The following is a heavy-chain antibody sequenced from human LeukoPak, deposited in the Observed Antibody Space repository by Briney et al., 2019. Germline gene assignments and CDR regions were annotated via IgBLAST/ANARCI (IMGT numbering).Heavy chain of an antibody. CDR2: INPNSGGT. CDR3: ARVEEYDGFDI. D-gene: IGHD2/OR15-2a*01. Sequence: ASVKVSCKASGYTFTGYYMHWVRQAPGQGLEVMGWINPNSGGTNYAQKFQGRVTMTRDTSISTAYMELSTLSPDDTAVYYCARVEEYDGFDIWPQGTMVTVFS. V-gene: IGHV1-2*02. J-gene: IGHJ3*02. CDR1: GYTFTGYY.